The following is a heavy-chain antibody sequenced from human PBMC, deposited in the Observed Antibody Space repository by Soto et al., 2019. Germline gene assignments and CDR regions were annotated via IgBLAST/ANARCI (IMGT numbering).Heavy chain of an antibody. CDR2: IIPIFGTA. CDR3: ARGRYDYVWGSYRQSFDY. V-gene: IGHV1-69*06. J-gene: IGHJ4*02. CDR1: GGAFSSYA. D-gene: IGHD3-16*02. Sequence: QVQLVQSGAEVKKPGSSVKVSGKACGGAFSSYAISWLRQAPGQGLEWMGGIIPIFGTANYAQKFQGRVTITADKSTSTAYMELSSLRSEDTAVYYCARGRYDYVWGSYRQSFDYWGQGTLVTVSS.